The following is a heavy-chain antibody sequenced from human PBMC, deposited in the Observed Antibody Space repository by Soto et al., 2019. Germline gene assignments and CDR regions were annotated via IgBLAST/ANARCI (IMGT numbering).Heavy chain of an antibody. V-gene: IGHV2-26*01. Sequence: ESGPTLVNPTDTLTLTCSVSGFSLTDTRTGVSWIRQAPGKALEWLAHIISNDDKSYSTSLKSRLTISKDTSKSQVVLRMTNMDPVDTGRYYCARALFYSDSDGYYFEFDYWGPGTLVTVSS. CDR2: IISNDDK. J-gene: IGHJ4*02. CDR3: ARALFYSDSDGYYFEFDY. D-gene: IGHD3-22*01. CDR1: GFSLTDTRTG.